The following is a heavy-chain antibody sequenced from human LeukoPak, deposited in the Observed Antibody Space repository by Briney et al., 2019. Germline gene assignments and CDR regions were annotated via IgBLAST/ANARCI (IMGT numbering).Heavy chain of an antibody. Sequence: GGSLRLSCAASGFTFSDYYMSWIRQAPGKGLEWLTFISYDGNVKYYADSVKGRFTVSRDDSKITLYLQMHSLRAEDTALYYCARDFSTKYSQDYWGQGTLVTVSS. D-gene: IGHD1-26*01. CDR3: ARDFSTKYSQDY. J-gene: IGHJ4*02. V-gene: IGHV3-30-3*01. CDR1: GFTFSDYY. CDR2: ISYDGNVK.